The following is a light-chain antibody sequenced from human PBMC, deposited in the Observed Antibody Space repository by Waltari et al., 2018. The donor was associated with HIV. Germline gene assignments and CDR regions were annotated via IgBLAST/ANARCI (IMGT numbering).Light chain of an antibody. Sequence: VLTQPPSASGTPGQRVTISCSGSSSNIGSNYVYWYQHLPGTAPKLLIYRNNQRPSGVPDRFSGSKSGTSASLAISGLRSEDEADYYCAAWDDSLLFGGGTKLTVL. CDR2: RNN. V-gene: IGLV1-47*01. CDR3: AAWDDSLL. J-gene: IGLJ2*01. CDR1: SSNIGSNY.